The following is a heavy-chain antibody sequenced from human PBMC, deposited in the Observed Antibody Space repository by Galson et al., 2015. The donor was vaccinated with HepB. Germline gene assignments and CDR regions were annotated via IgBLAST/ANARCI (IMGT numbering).Heavy chain of an antibody. J-gene: IGHJ4*02. Sequence: SLRLSCAASGFTFRSYAMSWVRQAPGKGLEWVANINEDGSVKKYVDSEKGRCTISRDNARNSLYLQMNSLRVEDTAVYYCARDAHSRQGSDYWGQGTLVTVSS. CDR2: INEDGSVK. V-gene: IGHV3-7*01. CDR1: GFTFRSYA. D-gene: IGHD2-21*01. CDR3: ARDAHSRQGSDY.